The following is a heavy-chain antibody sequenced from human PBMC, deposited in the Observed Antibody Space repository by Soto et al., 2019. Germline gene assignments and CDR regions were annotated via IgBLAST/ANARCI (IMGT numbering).Heavy chain of an antibody. D-gene: IGHD6-19*01. V-gene: IGHV3-23*01. CDR2: ISGSSSHT. J-gene: IGHJ4*02. Sequence: EVQLLESGGGLVQPGGSLRLPCVASGFTFSSFAMTWVRQAPGKGLEWVSAISGSSSHTYYADSVKGRFTISRDNSKNTLYRQMNSLRAEDTAVYYCAKATYSSGWRYYFDYWGQGTLVTVSS. CDR1: GFTFSSFA. CDR3: AKATYSSGWRYYFDY.